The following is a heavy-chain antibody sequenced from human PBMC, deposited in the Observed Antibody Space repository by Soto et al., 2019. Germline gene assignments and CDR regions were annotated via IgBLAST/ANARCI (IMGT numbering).Heavy chain of an antibody. CDR2: IYTSGSS. CDR3: ARAFRSTTLFDP. Sequence: SETLSLTCTVSGGYISSYYRSCIRQPAGKGLEWIVRIYTSGSSNYNPSLKSRVTMSVDTSKNQFSLKLSSVTAADTAVYYCARAFRSTTLFDPWGQGTLVTVSS. D-gene: IGHD1-1*01. CDR1: GGYISSYY. V-gene: IGHV4-4*07. J-gene: IGHJ5*02.